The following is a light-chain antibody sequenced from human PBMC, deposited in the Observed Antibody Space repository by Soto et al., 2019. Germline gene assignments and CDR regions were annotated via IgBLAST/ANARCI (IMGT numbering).Light chain of an antibody. CDR1: QSVSSY. J-gene: IGKJ2*01. V-gene: IGKV3-11*01. Sequence: EIVLTQSPATLSLSPGERATLSCRASQSVSSYLAWYQQKPGQAPRLLIYDASNRTTGIPARFSGSGSGTDVTLTISRVEPEDFAVYYCQQRSNWPPYTFGQGTKLEIK. CDR2: DAS. CDR3: QQRSNWPPYT.